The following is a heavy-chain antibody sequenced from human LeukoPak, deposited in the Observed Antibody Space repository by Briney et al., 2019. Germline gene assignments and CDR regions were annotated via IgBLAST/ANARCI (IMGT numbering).Heavy chain of an antibody. Sequence: GSSVKVSCKASGGTFSSYAISWVRQAPGQGLEWMGGIIPIFGTANYAQKFQGRVTITADKSTSTAYMELSSLRSEDTAVYYCARETVGFWSGYYNHNWFDPWGQGTLVTVSS. CDR2: IIPIFGTA. V-gene: IGHV1-69*06. CDR1: GGTFSSYA. J-gene: IGHJ5*02. CDR3: ARETVGFWSGYYNHNWFDP. D-gene: IGHD3-3*01.